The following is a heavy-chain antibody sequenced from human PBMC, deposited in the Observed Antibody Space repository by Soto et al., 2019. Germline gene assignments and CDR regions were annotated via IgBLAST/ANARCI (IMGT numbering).Heavy chain of an antibody. CDR3: ARGENMAAAVYY. J-gene: IGHJ4*01. CDR2: ISGGLSYI. CDR1: GFTFSDSY. Sequence: GGSLRLSCAASGFTFSDSYMIWIRQAPGKGLEWVSYISGGLSYINYADSVKGRFTISRDNAKNSLYLQMNSLRVEDTAVYYCARGENMAAAVYYWGHGTQVTVSS. D-gene: IGHD2-15*01. V-gene: IGHV3-11*06.